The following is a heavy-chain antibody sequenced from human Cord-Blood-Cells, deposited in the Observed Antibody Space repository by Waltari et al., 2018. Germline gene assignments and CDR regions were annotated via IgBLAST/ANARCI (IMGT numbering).Heavy chain of an antibody. V-gene: IGHV4-39*01. Sequence: QLQLQESGPGLVKPSETLSLTCTVSGGSISSSSYYWGWIRQPPGKGLEWIGSIYYSGRTYYNPSLKSRVTIAVDTSKNQFSLKLSSVTTADTAVYYCAREVTGAGGYYFDYWGQGTLVTVSS. D-gene: IGHD7-27*01. CDR2: IYYSGRT. CDR1: GGSISSSSYY. CDR3: AREVTGAGGYYFDY. J-gene: IGHJ4*02.